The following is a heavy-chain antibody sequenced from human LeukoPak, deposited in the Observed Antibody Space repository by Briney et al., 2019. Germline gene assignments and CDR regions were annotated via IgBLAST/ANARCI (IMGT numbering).Heavy chain of an antibody. Sequence: PGGSLRLSCAASGFTFSSYNMNWVRQAPGGMGLEWVSSISSSSSYIYYADSVKGRFTISRDNAKNSLYLQMNSLRGEDTAVYYCARGRNFGGWNHKYWYFDLWGRGTLVTVSS. CDR1: GFTFSSYN. V-gene: IGHV3-21*01. CDR2: ISSSSSYI. D-gene: IGHD6-19*01. CDR3: ARGRNFGGWNHKYWYFDL. J-gene: IGHJ2*01.